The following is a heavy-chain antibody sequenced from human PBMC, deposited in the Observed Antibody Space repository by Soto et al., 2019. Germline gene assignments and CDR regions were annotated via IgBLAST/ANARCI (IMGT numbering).Heavy chain of an antibody. J-gene: IGHJ4*02. Sequence: GESLKISCKASGSSFASQWIGWVRQVPGKGLEWMGVIFPGDSETRYSPSFQGQVTISADKSITTAYLQWSSLKASDTAMYYCARAICGWFFADWGQGTPVTVSS. CDR2: IFPGDSET. CDR1: GSSFASQW. D-gene: IGHD6-19*01. CDR3: ARAICGWFFAD. V-gene: IGHV5-51*01.